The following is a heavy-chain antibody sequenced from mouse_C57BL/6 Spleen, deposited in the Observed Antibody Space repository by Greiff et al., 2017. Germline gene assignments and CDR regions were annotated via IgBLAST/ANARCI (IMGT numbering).Heavy chain of an antibody. V-gene: IGHV1-39*01. CDR3: AIYYYGPYYYAIDY. J-gene: IGHJ4*01. CDR2: INPNYGTT. Sequence: VQLKQSGPELVKPGASVKISCKASGYSFTDYNMNWVKQSNGKSLEWIGVINPNYGTTSYNQKFKGKATLTVDQSSSTAYMQLNSLTSEDSAVYYCAIYYYGPYYYAIDYWGQGTSVTVSS. D-gene: IGHD1-1*01. CDR1: GYSFTDYN.